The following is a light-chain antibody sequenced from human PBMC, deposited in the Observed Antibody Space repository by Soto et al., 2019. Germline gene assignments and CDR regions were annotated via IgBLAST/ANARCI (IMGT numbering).Light chain of an antibody. Sequence: DIQMTQENSSLSASVGDRVTITCRASQSISFYLNWYQQKPGKAHKVLIYAASNLQSGVPSRFSGSGSGTDFTLTISSLQPEDFATYYCQQSYSTPITFGQVTRLEIK. J-gene: IGKJ5*01. CDR2: AAS. CDR1: QSISFY. V-gene: IGKV1-39*01. CDR3: QQSYSTPIT.